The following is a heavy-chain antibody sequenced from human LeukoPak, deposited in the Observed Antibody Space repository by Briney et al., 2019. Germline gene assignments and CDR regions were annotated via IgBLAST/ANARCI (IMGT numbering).Heavy chain of an antibody. CDR3: ARDDALGDNALDI. V-gene: IGHV3-33*01. J-gene: IGHJ3*02. CDR1: GFTFGSYG. Sequence: GGSLRLSCAASGFTFGSYGMQWVRQAPGKGLEWVAVILNDGSQEKYADSVKGRFTISRDNSKNPLFLQMNSLRAEDTAVYYCARDDALGDNALDIWGQGTMVTVSS. CDR2: ILNDGSQE. D-gene: IGHD3-16*01.